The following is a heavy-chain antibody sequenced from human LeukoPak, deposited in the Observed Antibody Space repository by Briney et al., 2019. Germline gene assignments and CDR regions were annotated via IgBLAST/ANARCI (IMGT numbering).Heavy chain of an antibody. J-gene: IGHJ3*02. V-gene: IGHV1-69*13. D-gene: IGHD3-10*01. CDR1: GGTFSSYA. CDR3: ARESPFSSGKKDAFDI. CDR2: IIPIFGTA. Sequence: ASVKVSCKASGGTFSSYAISWVRQAPGQGLEWMGGIIPIFGTANYAQKFQGRVTITADESTSTAYMELSSLRAEDTAVYFCARESPFSSGKKDAFDIWGQGTMVTVSS.